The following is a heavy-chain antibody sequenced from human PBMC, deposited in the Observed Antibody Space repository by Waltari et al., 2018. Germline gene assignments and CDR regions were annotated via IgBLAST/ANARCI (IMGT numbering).Heavy chain of an antibody. CDR1: GGSFSGYY. CDR2: INHSGST. CDR3: ARGPYYDSSGYSALSLYFDY. Sequence: QVQLQQWGAGLLKPSETLSLTCAVYGGSFSGYYWSWIRQPPGKGLEWIGEINHSGSTNYNPSLKSRVTISVDTSKNQFSLKLSSVTAADTAVYYCARGPYYDSSGYSALSLYFDYWGQGTLVTVSS. V-gene: IGHV4-34*01. D-gene: IGHD3-22*01. J-gene: IGHJ4*02.